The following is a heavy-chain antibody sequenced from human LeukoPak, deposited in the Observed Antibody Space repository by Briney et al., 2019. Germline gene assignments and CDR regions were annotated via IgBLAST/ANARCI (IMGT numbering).Heavy chain of an antibody. Sequence: SETLSLTCAVYGGSFSGYYWSWIRQPPGKGLEWIGEINHSGSTNYNPSLKSRVTISVDTSKNQFSLKLSSVTAADTAVYYCARGFRAAAGYYFDYWGQGTLVTVSS. D-gene: IGHD6-13*01. CDR1: GGSFSGYY. CDR2: INHSGST. J-gene: IGHJ4*02. CDR3: ARGFRAAAGYYFDY. V-gene: IGHV4-34*01.